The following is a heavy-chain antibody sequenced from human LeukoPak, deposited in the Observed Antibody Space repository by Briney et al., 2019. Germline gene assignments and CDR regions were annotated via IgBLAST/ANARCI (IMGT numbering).Heavy chain of an antibody. J-gene: IGHJ4*02. CDR2: ISSDGDTT. D-gene: IGHD2-2*01. CDR3: ARAGCNITTCVSDH. CDR1: GFPFSYFA. V-gene: IGHV3-64*02. Sequence: GGSLRLSCAASGFPFSYFAMHWVRQAPGKGLEYVSAISSDGDTTSYADSVKGRFTISRDNSRNTLYLQMDSLRAEDLAVYYCARAGCNITTCVSDHWGQGTLVTVSS.